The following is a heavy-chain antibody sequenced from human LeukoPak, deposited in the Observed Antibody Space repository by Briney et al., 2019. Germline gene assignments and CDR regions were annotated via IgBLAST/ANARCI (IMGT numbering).Heavy chain of an antibody. CDR2: INPNSGGT. J-gene: IGHJ6*02. V-gene: IGHV1-2*06. CDR1: GYTFTGYY. D-gene: IGHD3-3*01. Sequence: ASVKVSCKASGYTFTGYYMHWVRQAPGQGPEWMGRINPNSGGTNYAQKFQGRVTMTRDTSISTAYMELSRLRSDDTAVYYCARGPPYHYDFWSGYYYYYGMDVWGQGTTVTVSS. CDR3: ARGPPYHYDFWSGYYYYYGMDV.